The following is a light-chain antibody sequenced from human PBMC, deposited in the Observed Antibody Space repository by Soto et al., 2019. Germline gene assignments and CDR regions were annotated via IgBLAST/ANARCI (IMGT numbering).Light chain of an antibody. V-gene: IGLV2-8*01. J-gene: IGLJ1*01. Sequence: QSALTQPPSASGSPGQSVTISCTGTSSDVGGYNYVSWYQQHPGKAPKLMIYEVSKRPSGVPDRFSGSKSGNTASLTVSGLQADDEADYYCSSYGGSNPFGVFGTGTKVTVL. CDR1: SSDVGGYNY. CDR3: SSYGGSNPFGV. CDR2: EVS.